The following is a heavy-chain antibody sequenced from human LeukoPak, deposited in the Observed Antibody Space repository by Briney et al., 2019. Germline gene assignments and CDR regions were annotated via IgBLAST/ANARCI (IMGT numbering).Heavy chain of an antibody. Sequence: SETLSLTCTVSGGSISAYYWNWIRQPPGKGLEWIGYIDNTGGTTYNPSLKSRLTISVGTPKNQFSLKVNSVTAADTAVYYCARASWAYSPFDFWGQGNLVTVSS. V-gene: IGHV4-59*01. CDR1: GGSISAYY. D-gene: IGHD2-15*01. CDR3: ARASWAYSPFDF. J-gene: IGHJ4*02. CDR2: IDNTGGT.